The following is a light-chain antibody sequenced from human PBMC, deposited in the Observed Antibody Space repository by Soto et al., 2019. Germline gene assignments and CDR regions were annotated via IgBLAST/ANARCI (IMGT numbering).Light chain of an antibody. J-gene: IGLJ2*01. CDR1: SSDVGGYNY. CDR3: SSYTSSSTLVE. CDR2: EVS. V-gene: IGLV2-14*01. Sequence: QSALTQPASVSGSPGQSITISCTGTSSDVGGYNYVSWYQQHPGKAPKLMIYEVSNRPSGVSNRFSGSKSGNTASLTISGLQAEDEADYYCSSYTSSSTLVEFGGGTQLTVL.